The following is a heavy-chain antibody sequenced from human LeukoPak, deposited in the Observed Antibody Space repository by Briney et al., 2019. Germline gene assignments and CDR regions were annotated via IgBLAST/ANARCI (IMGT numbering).Heavy chain of an antibody. CDR1: GGSISSSNW. J-gene: IGHJ5*02. CDR3: ARESIAAAGTFWFDP. V-gene: IGHV4-4*02. Sequence: SETLSLTCAVSGGSISSSNWWSWVRQPPGKGLEWIGEIYHSGSTNYNPSLKSRVTISVDKSKNQFSLKLSSVTAADTAVYYCARESIAAAGTFWFDPWGQGTLVTVSS. D-gene: IGHD6-13*01. CDR2: IYHSGST.